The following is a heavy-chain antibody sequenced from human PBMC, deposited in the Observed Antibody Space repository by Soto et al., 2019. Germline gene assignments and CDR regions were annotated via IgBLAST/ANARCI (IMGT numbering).Heavy chain of an antibody. D-gene: IGHD1-1*01. CDR2: IWYDGSNK. Sequence: QVQLVESGGGVVQPGRSLRLSCAASGFTFSSYGIHWVRQAPGKGLEWVAVIWYDGSNKYYADSVKGRFTISRDNSKNMLYLQMSSLRAEDTAVYYCARDRAGMYYYFYGMGVWGQGTTVTVSS. CDR3: ARDRAGMYYYFYGMGV. J-gene: IGHJ6*02. V-gene: IGHV3-33*01. CDR1: GFTFSSYG.